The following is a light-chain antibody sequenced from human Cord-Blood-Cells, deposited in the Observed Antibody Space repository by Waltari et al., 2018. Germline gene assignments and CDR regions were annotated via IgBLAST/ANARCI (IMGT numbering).Light chain of an antibody. J-gene: IGKJ5*01. V-gene: IGKV3-20*01. Sequence: GTLSLSPGARATLSCRASQSVSSSYLAWYQQKPGQAPRLLIYGASSRATGIPDRFSGSGSGTDFTLTISRLEPEDFAVYYCQQYGSSPKVTFGQGTRLEIK. CDR2: GAS. CDR1: QSVSSSY. CDR3: QQYGSSPKVT.